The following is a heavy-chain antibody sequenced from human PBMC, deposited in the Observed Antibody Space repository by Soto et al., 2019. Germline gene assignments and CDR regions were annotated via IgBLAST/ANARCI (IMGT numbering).Heavy chain of an antibody. CDR3: ARDPTPTIIVATISGWFDP. V-gene: IGHV3-48*01. J-gene: IGHJ5*02. CDR2: ISSSSSTI. D-gene: IGHD5-12*01. Sequence: GGSLRLSCAASGFTFSSYSMNWVRQAPGKGLEWVSYISSSSSTIYYADSVKGRFTISRDNAKNSLYLQMNSLRAEDTAVYYCARDPTPTIIVATISGWFDPWGQGTLVTVSS. CDR1: GFTFSSYS.